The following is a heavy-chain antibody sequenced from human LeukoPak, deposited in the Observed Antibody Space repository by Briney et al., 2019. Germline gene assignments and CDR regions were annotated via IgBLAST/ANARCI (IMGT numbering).Heavy chain of an antibody. Sequence: NASETLSLTCTVSGGSVSSGYYWSWIRQPPGKGLEWIGEINHSGSTNYNPSLKSRVTISVDTSKNQFSLKLSSVTAADTAVYYCARNPFYYYYYGMDVWGQGTTVTVSS. J-gene: IGHJ6*02. CDR2: INHSGST. V-gene: IGHV4-34*01. CDR3: ARNPFYYYYYGMDV. CDR1: GGSVSSGYY.